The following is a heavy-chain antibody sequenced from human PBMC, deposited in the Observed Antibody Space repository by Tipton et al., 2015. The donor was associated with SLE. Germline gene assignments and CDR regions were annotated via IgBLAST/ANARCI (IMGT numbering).Heavy chain of an antibody. CDR3: AKGGSGYQAFDI. CDR1: GFTFSSYA. V-gene: IGHV3-23*03. J-gene: IGHJ3*02. D-gene: IGHD3-3*01. Sequence: VQLVQSGGGLVQPGGSLRLSCAASGFTFSSYAMSWVRQAPGKGLEWVSVIYSGGSSTYYADSVKGRSTISRDNSKNTLYLQMNSLRAEDTAVYYCAKGGSGYQAFDIWGQGTMVTVSS. CDR2: IYSGGSST.